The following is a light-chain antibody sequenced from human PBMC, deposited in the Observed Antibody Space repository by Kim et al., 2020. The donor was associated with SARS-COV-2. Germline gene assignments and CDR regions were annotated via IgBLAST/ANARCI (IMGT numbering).Light chain of an antibody. J-gene: IGLJ1*01. Sequence: SSELTQDPAVSVALGQTVRITCQGDNLRSYFASWYQQKPGQAPVLVLYDKNKRPSGIPDRFSGSTSGNTASLTITGAQAEDEADYYCNCRDSSGNHYVFGTGTEVTVL. CDR2: DKN. V-gene: IGLV3-19*01. CDR1: NLRSYF. CDR3: NCRDSSGNHYV.